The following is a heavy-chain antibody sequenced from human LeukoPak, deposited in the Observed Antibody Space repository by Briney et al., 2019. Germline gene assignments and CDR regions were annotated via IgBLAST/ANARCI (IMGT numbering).Heavy chain of an antibody. CDR3: ARHAYYYDSSGYYYHNYFDY. J-gene: IGHJ4*02. D-gene: IGHD3-22*01. CDR2: ISSSSSTI. Sequence: PGGSLRLSCAASGFTFSSYSMNWVRQAPGKGLEWVSYISSSSSTIYYADSVKGRFTISRDNAKNSLYLQMNSLRAEDTAVYYCARHAYYYDSSGYYYHNYFDYWGQGTLVTVSS. V-gene: IGHV3-48*01. CDR1: GFTFSSYS.